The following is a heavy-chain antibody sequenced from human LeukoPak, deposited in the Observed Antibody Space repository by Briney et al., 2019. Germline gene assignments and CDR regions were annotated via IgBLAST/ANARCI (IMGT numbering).Heavy chain of an antibody. D-gene: IGHD6-19*01. CDR3: ARGIYNSGWFFDY. J-gene: IGHJ4*02. CDR2: IYYSGST. CDR1: GGSISSYY. V-gene: IGHV4-59*01. Sequence: SETLSLTCTVSGGSISSYYWSWIRQPPGKGLEWIGYIYYSGSTNYNPSLKSRVTISVDTSKNQFSLKLSSVTAADTAVYYCARGIYNSGWFFDYWGQGTLVTVSS.